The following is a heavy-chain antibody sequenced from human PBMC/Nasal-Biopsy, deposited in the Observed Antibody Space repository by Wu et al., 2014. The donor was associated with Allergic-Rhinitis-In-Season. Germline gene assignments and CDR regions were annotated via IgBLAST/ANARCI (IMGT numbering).Heavy chain of an antibody. CDR3: ARTSRGKSRWEKDYYYYYMDV. CDR2: IDWDDDK. CDR1: GFSLTTGGMS. J-gene: IGHJ6*03. D-gene: IGHD3-10*01. V-gene: IGHV2-70*01. Sequence: ALVKPTQTLTLTCTVSGFSLTTGGMSISWIRQPPGKDLAVALDPIDWDDDKYYSTSLKTRLTISKDTSKNQVVLTMTNTDPVDTATYYRARTSRGKSRWEKDYYYYYMDVWGKGTTVTVSS.